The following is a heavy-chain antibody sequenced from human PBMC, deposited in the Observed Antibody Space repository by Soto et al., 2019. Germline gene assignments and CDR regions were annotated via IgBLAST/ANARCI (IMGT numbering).Heavy chain of an antibody. CDR1: GFTFSNNA. V-gene: IGHV3-30*01. J-gene: IGHJ4*01. Sequence: GGSLRLACLCFGFTFSNNAMQWVRKAPGKGLEGVAFISYDSSEIFYADSVKGRFTISRDNPENTLFLHMNSPRADDTAVYYCAIARVADSSLDHWGQGILVTVSS. D-gene: IGHD3-3*01. CDR3: AIARVADSSLDH. CDR2: ISYDSSEI.